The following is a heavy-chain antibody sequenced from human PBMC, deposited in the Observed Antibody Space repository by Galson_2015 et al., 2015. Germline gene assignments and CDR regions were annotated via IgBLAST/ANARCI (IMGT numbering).Heavy chain of an antibody. Sequence: SVKVSCKASGGTFSSYAISWVRQAPGQGLEWMGGIIPIFGTANYAQKFQGRVTITADESTNTAYMELSSLRSEDTAVYYCARSPCRYGSGLSALDYWGQGTLVTVSS. J-gene: IGHJ4*02. CDR3: ARSPCRYGSGLSALDY. V-gene: IGHV1-69*13. CDR2: IIPIFGTA. D-gene: IGHD3-10*01. CDR1: GGTFSSYA.